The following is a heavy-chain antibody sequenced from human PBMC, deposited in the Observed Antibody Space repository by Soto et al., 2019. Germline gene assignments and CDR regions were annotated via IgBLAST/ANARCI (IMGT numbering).Heavy chain of an antibody. V-gene: IGHV3-33*01. CDR1: GFTFRSYG. J-gene: IGHJ4*02. CDR2: IWYDGSNK. CDR3: ARDPPDDSSGYYSFDY. Sequence: QVQLVESGGGVVQPGRSLRLSCAASGFTFRSYGMHWVRQAPGKGLEWVAFIWYDGSNKYYADSVKGRFTISRDNSKNTMYLQMNSQRADDKDVYYCARDPPDDSSGYYSFDYWGQGTLVTVSS. D-gene: IGHD3-22*01.